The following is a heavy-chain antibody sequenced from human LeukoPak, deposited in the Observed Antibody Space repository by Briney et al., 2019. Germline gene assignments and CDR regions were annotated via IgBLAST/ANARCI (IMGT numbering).Heavy chain of an antibody. CDR1: GGSISSYY. V-gene: IGHV4-4*07. D-gene: IGHD6-13*01. Sequence: SETLSLTCTVSGGSISSYYWSWIRQPAGKGLEWIGRIYTSGSTNYNPSLMSRVTMSVDTSKNQFSLKLSSVTAADTAVYYCARDSLAIAAAGSGFDYWGQGTLVTVSS. J-gene: IGHJ4*02. CDR2: IYTSGST. CDR3: ARDSLAIAAAGSGFDY.